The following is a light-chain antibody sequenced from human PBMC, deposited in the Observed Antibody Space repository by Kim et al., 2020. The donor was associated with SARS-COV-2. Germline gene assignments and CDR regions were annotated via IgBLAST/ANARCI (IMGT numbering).Light chain of an antibody. Sequence: PGQRVTISCSGSSSNIGSNTVSWYQQLPGTAPKLLIYSNNQRPSGVPDRFSGSKSGTSASLAISGLQSEDEADYYCAAWDDSLKGVFGGGTQLTVL. J-gene: IGLJ3*02. CDR3: AAWDDSLKGV. V-gene: IGLV1-44*01. CDR2: SNN. CDR1: SSNIGSNT.